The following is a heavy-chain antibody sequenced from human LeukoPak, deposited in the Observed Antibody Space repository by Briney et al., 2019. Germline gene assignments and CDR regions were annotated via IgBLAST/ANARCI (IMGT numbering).Heavy chain of an antibody. J-gene: IGHJ4*02. Sequence: SETLSLTCTVSGGSISSYYWSWIRQPPGKGLEGIGYIYYSGSTNYNPSLKSRVTISVDTSKNQFSLKLSSVTAADTAVYYCARGRGFLEWYFDYWGQGTLVTVSS. CDR1: GGSISSYY. CDR2: IYYSGST. CDR3: ARGRGFLEWYFDY. D-gene: IGHD3-3*01. V-gene: IGHV4-59*01.